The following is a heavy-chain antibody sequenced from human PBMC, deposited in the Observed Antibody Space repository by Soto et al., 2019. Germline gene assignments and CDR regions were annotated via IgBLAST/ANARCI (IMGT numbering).Heavy chain of an antibody. CDR1: GYDFTDHY. J-gene: IGHJ4*02. Sequence: GASVKVSCKASGYDFTDHYIHWVRQAPGQGLEWMGIISPDGGSTRYSQQFQARITVTRDTSTSTVYMELSSLRSEDTAVYYCARAPRGGVIIVITSAQIDYWGQGTLVTVSS. V-gene: IGHV1-46*01. D-gene: IGHD3-10*01. CDR3: ARAPRGGVIIVITSAQIDY. CDR2: ISPDGGST.